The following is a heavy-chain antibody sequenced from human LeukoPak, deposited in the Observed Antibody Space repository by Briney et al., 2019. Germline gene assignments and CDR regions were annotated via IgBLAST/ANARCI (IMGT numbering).Heavy chain of an antibody. CDR1: GYTFTSYG. Sequence: GASVKVSYKASGYTFTSYGISWVRQAPGQGLEWMEWISAYNGNTNYAQKLQGRVTMTTDTSTSTAYMELRSLRSDDTAVYYCARDRIQLWSGYWYFDLWGRGTLVTVSS. CDR2: ISAYNGNT. CDR3: ARDRIQLWSGYWYFDL. J-gene: IGHJ2*01. D-gene: IGHD5-18*01. V-gene: IGHV1-18*04.